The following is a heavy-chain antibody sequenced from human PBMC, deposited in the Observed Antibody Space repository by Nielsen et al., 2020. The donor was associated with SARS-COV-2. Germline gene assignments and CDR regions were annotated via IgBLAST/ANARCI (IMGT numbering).Heavy chain of an antibody. V-gene: IGHV4-38-2*02. J-gene: IGHJ1*01. Sequence: SETLSLTCSVSGYSISSGYYWCGIRQSPGKGLVGMGTIFHTGSIYFNQSLRGRVTISVDTSWNQFSLRLSSVIAADTGVYYCARGRGQCLSEYFQDWGQGTLVSVSS. D-gene: IGHD6-19*01. CDR2: IFHTGSI. CDR1: GYSISSGYY. CDR3: ARGRGQCLSEYFQD.